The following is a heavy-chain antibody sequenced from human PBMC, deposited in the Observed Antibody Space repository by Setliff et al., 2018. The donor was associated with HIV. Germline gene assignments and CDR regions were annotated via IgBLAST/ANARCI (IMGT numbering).Heavy chain of an antibody. J-gene: IGHJ6*03. CDR1: GGSISSGGYY. CDR3: ARGATVAGMSYYSYYMDV. CDR2: ILYSGST. D-gene: IGHD6-19*01. V-gene: IGHV4-31*03. Sequence: TLSLTCTVSGGSISSGGYYWSWIRQYPGKGLEWFGYILYSGSTYYNPSLKGRVTISVDTSKNQFSLKLSSVTAADTAVYYCARGATVAGMSYYSYYMDVWGKGTTVTVSS.